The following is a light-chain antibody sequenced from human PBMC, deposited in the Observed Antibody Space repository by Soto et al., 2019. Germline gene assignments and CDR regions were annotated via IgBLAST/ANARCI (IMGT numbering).Light chain of an antibody. CDR2: DVS. CDR1: SNDVGGYNF. V-gene: IGLV2-11*01. CDR3: SSYAGSYTLV. J-gene: IGLJ2*01. Sequence: QSALTQPRSVSGSPGQSVTISCTGTSNDVGGYNFVSWYQQHPGKVPKLFIYDVSRRPSGVPDRFSGSKSGNTAFLTISGLQAEDEADYYCSSYAGSYTLVFGGGTKLTAL.